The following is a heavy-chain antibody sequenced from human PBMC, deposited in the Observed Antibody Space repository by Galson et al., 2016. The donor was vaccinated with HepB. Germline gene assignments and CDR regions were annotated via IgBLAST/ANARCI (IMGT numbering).Heavy chain of an antibody. CDR1: GSILSELS. D-gene: IGHD6-13*01. CDR3: ATGHPLRSDWYDFGD. Sequence: SVKVSCKVSGSILSELSVNWVRQAPAIGLEWLGAFNPEDDETIYAQKFQGRITLTEDTSTDTAYLELSSLRSEDTAVYYCATGHPLRSDWYDFGDWGQGTRVIVSS. V-gene: IGHV1-24*01. CDR2: FNPEDDET. J-gene: IGHJ4*02.